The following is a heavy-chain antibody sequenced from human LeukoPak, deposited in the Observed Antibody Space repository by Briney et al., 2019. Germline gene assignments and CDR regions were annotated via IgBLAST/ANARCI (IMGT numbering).Heavy chain of an antibody. J-gene: IGHJ6*03. CDR1: GYTFTGYY. CDR2: INPNSGGT. D-gene: IGHD2-15*01. CDR3: ARVELLLPYYYYMDV. V-gene: IGHV1-2*02. Sequence: ASVKVSCKASGYTFTGYYMHWVRQAPGQGLEWMGWINPNSGGTNYAQKFQGRVTMTRDTSISTAYMELRSLRSDDTAVYYCARVELLLPYYYYMDVWGKGTTVTISS.